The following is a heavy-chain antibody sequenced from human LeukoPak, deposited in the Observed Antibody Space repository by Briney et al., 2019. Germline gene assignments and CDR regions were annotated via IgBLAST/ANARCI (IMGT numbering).Heavy chain of an antibody. CDR1: GGSISSYY. J-gene: IGHJ3*02. CDR3: ARSTPLLRYFDWSPVGRAFDI. CDR2: IYYSGST. Sequence: PSETLSLTCTVSGGSISSYYWSWIRQPPGKGLEWIGYIYYSGSTNYNPSLKSRVTISVDTSKNQFSLKLSSVTAADTAVYYCARSTPLLRYFDWSPVGRAFDIWGQGTMVTVSS. D-gene: IGHD3-9*01. V-gene: IGHV4-59*01.